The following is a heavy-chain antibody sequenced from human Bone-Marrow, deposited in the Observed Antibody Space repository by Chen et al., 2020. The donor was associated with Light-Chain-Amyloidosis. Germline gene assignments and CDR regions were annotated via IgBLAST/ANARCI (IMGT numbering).Heavy chain of an antibody. CDR3: TKDSHNAFWSGTSNWFDP. CDR1: GFKFDDNA. V-gene: IGHV3-43*02. D-gene: IGHD3-3*01. CDR2: ISGDGRTT. Sequence: EVQLVESGGGMIQPGGSLRVSGEAPGFKFDDNAMHWVRQASGRGLEWVSLISGDGRTTLYAVSVKCLFTISRDNSKIFLYLEMNSLRNEATAIYYCTKDSHNAFWSGTSNWFDPWGQGTPVTVST. J-gene: IGHJ5*02.